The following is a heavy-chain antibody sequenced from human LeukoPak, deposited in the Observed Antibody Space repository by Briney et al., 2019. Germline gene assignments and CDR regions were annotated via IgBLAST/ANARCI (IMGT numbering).Heavy chain of an antibody. CDR1: GFTFSSYD. CDR3: ARGQYYYDSSGYYYFDY. CDR2: IGTAGDT. D-gene: IGHD3-22*01. J-gene: IGHJ4*02. V-gene: IGHV3-13*01. Sequence: GGSLRLSCAASGFTFSSYDMHWVRQATGKGLEWVSAIGTAGDTYYPGSVKGRFTISRENAKNSLYLQMNSLRAGDTAVYYCARGQYYYDSSGYYYFDYWGQGTLVTVSS.